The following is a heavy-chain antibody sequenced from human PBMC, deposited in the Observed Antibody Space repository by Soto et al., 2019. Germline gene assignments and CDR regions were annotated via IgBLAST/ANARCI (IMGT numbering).Heavy chain of an antibody. CDR3: ARQGDGDYSYDYYMDV. Sequence: GGSLRLSCAASGFTFSGSAMHWVRQASGKGLEWVGRIRSKANSYSTAYAASVKGRFTISRDDSKNTAYLQMNSLKTEDTAVYYCARQGDGDYSYDYYMDVWGKGTTVTVSS. V-gene: IGHV3-73*01. CDR1: GFTFSGSA. D-gene: IGHD4-17*01. CDR2: IRSKANSYST. J-gene: IGHJ6*03.